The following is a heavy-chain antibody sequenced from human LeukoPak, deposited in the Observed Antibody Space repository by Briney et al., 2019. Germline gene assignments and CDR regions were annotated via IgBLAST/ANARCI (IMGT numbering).Heavy chain of an antibody. CDR3: ARSGFARGMDV. J-gene: IGHJ6*04. V-gene: IGHV5-51*01. Sequence: GESLKISCKASGYRFTNFWIAWVGQMPGKGLEWMGIIYAGDSDTRYSPSLQGQVTMSVDKSSSTAYLQWTSLKASDTAMYYCARSGFARGMDVWGKGTMVTVAS. D-gene: IGHD3-10*01. CDR1: GYRFTNFW. CDR2: IYAGDSDT.